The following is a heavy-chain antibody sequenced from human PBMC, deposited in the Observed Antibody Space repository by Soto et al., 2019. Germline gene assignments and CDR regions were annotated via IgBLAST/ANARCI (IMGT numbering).Heavy chain of an antibody. J-gene: IGHJ4*02. CDR1: GGTFSSYT. V-gene: IGHV1-69*08. CDR3: AREVQDTAMAAGGFDY. Sequence: QVQLVQSGAEVKKPGSSVKVSCKASGGTFSSYTISWVRQAPGQGLEWMGRIIPILGIANYAQKFQGRVTITADKSTSTAYMELSSLRSEDTAVYYCAREVQDTAMAAGGFDYWGQGTLVTVSS. CDR2: IIPILGIA. D-gene: IGHD5-18*01.